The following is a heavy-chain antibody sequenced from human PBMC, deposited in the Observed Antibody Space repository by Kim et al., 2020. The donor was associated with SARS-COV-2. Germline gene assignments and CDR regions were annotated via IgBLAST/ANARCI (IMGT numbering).Heavy chain of an antibody. D-gene: IGHD3-10*01. CDR3: ARAPPSVRGVSLYYYYGMDV. V-gene: IGHV1-3*01. CDR1: GYTFTSYA. Sequence: ASVKVSCKASGYTFTSYAMHWVRQAPGQRLEWLGWINAGNGNTKYSQKFQGRVTITRDTSASTAYMELSSLRSEDTAVYYCARAPPSVRGVSLYYYYGMDVWGQGTTVTVSS. CDR2: INAGNGNT. J-gene: IGHJ6*01.